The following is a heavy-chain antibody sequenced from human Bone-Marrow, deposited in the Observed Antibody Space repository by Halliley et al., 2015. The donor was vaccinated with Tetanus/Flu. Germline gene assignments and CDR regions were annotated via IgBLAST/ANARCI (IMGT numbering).Heavy chain of an antibody. Sequence: SLRLSCTASGFTFGDYAMNWVRQAPGKGLEWVGFTRSTAYGGTAEYAASVKGRFTISRDDSKSIAYLQMNSLKTEDTGVYFCTRWNHFNQAFDYWGQGTLVTVSS. D-gene: IGHD1-1*01. V-gene: IGHV3-49*04. J-gene: IGHJ4*02. CDR2: TRSTAYGGTA. CDR3: TRWNHFNQAFDY. CDR1: GFTFGDYA.